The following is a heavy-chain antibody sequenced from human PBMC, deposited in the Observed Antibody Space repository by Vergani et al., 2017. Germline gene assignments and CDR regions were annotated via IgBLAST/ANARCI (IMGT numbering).Heavy chain of an antibody. J-gene: IGHJ4*02. Sequence: QVQLQEWGAGLLKTSVPLSLTCGVSGGSFSDYYWSWFRQAPGMGLEWIGEVNHGGSTNYNPSLKSRVSISVDTSKNQFSLQLTSVTAADSALYFCASIARAPTRRNPPPDYWGQGILVTVSA. D-gene: IGHD3-16*02. CDR3: ASIARAPTRRNPPPDY. CDR2: VNHGGST. V-gene: IGHV4-34*01. CDR1: GGSFSDYY.